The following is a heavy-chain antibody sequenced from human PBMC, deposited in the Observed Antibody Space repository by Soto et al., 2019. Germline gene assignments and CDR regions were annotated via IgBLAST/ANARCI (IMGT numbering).Heavy chain of an antibody. J-gene: IGHJ4*02. V-gene: IGHV3-7*01. D-gene: IGHD2-2*01. CDR3: ARDSGYHLPFDY. Sequence: GGSLRLSCAASGFTFSDYWMNWVRQAPGMGLEWVASIKQDGGEKYYVDSVKGRFTISRDNAKNSLYLQMNSLRAEDTAVYYCARDSGYHLPFDYWGQGTLVTVSS. CDR1: GFTFSDYW. CDR2: IKQDGGEK.